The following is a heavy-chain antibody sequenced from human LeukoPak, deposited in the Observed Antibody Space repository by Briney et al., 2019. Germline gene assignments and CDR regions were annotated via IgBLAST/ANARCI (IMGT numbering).Heavy chain of an antibody. Sequence: GASVNVSCKASGYIFTGYYMHWVRQAPGQGLEWMGWLNPNSGGTNYAQKFQGRVTMTRDTSISTGYMELSRLRSDDTAVYYCARDPEYTYGAYYFDYWGQGTLVTVSS. D-gene: IGHD5-18*01. CDR1: GYIFTGYY. CDR3: ARDPEYTYGAYYFDY. J-gene: IGHJ4*02. CDR2: LNPNSGGT. V-gene: IGHV1-2*02.